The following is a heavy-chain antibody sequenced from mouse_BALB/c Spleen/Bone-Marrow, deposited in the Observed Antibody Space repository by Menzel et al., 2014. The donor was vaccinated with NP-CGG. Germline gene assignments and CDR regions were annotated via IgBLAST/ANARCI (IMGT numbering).Heavy chain of an antibody. D-gene: IGHD3-1*01. Sequence: VQLQQSGSVLVRPGASVKLSCKASGYTFTNSWIHWAKQRPGHGPEWIGEIHPNSGNSNYNEIFKGKARLTVDSSSCTAYVDLSSLTSEDSAVYYCSRHHRFAYYFDYWGQGTTLTVSS. CDR3: SRHHRFAYYFDY. V-gene: IGHV1S130*01. CDR1: GYTFTNSW. CDR2: IHPNSGNS. J-gene: IGHJ2*01.